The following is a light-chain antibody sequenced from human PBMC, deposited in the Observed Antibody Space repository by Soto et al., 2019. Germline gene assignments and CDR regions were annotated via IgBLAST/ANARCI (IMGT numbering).Light chain of an antibody. Sequence: EIVLTQSPATLSLSPGERATLSCRASQSVSWYLAWYQQKPGQAPRLLIYDASNRATGIPARFSGSGSGTAFTLTISSLEAEDFAVYHCQHRSDWPLTFGGGTKVEIK. V-gene: IGKV3-11*01. CDR2: DAS. CDR1: QSVSWY. CDR3: QHRSDWPLT. J-gene: IGKJ4*01.